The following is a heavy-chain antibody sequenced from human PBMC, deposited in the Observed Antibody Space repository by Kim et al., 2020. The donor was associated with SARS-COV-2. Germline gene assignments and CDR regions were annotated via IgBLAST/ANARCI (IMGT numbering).Heavy chain of an antibody. Sequence: SETLSLTCTVSGGSISSYYWSWIRQPPGKGLEWIGYIYYSGSTNYNPSLKSRVTISVDTSKNQFSLKLSSVTAADTAVYYCARRSLGYCSGGSCYSAFDIWGLGTMVTVSS. J-gene: IGHJ3*02. V-gene: IGHV4-59*08. CDR2: IYYSGST. CDR3: ARRSLGYCSGGSCYSAFDI. D-gene: IGHD2-15*01. CDR1: GGSISSYY.